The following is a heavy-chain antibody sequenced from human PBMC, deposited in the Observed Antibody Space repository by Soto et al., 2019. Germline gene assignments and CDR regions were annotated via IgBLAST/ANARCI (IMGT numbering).Heavy chain of an antibody. Sequence: QVQLQQWGAGLLKPSETLSLTCAVYGGSVSGYYWSWIRQPPGKGLEWIGEINHSGSTNYNPSLNSRVTISVDTSTTQLSLKLSSVTAADTAVYYCARRPMGYTRTYYYYYMDVWGKGTTVTVSS. CDR1: GGSVSGYY. CDR2: INHSGST. CDR3: ARRPMGYTRTYYYYYMDV. V-gene: IGHV4-34*01. D-gene: IGHD6-13*01. J-gene: IGHJ6*03.